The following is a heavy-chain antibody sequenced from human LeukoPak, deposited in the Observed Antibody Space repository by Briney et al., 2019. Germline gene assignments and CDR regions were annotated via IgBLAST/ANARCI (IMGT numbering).Heavy chain of an antibody. CDR2: ITEDGSGK. V-gene: IGHV3-74*01. CDR3: AREGQGPISLDY. CDR1: GFTASGYW. D-gene: IGHD2/OR15-2a*01. Sequence: GGSLRLSCAASGFTASGYWTHWVRQHPARGLMWLSYITEDGSGKSYEDSVRGRFTIPRDNAKNTVHLQMNSLRVDDTAVYYCAREGQGPISLDYWGQGTPVTVSS. J-gene: IGHJ4*02.